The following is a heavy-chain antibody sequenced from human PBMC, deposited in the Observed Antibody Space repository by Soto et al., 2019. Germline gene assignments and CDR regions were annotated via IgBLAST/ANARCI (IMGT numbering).Heavy chain of an antibody. J-gene: IGHJ6*02. CDR1: GFTFSSYG. V-gene: IGHV3-30*18. D-gene: IGHD2-15*01. CDR3: AKDLQCCSGGSCYSDYYGMDV. CDR2: ISYDGSNK. Sequence: GGSLRLSCAASGFTFSSYGMHWVRQAPGKGLEWVAVISYDGSNKYYADSVKGRFTISRDNSKNTLYLQMNSLRAEDTAVYYCAKDLQCCSGGSCYSDYYGMDVWGQGTTVTVSS.